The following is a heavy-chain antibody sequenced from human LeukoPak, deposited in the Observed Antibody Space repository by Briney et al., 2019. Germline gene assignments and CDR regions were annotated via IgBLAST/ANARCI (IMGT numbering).Heavy chain of an antibody. Sequence: GRSLRLSCAASGFVFSTYGMHWVRQAPGKGLEWVAVISYDGSKKYYAEPAKGRFTTSRENSKSTLFLQMNSLRPEDTAVYYCAKDRAGGANSYYLDNWGQGTLVTVSS. V-gene: IGHV3-30*18. D-gene: IGHD2-21*01. J-gene: IGHJ4*02. CDR2: ISYDGSKK. CDR3: AKDRAGGANSYYLDN. CDR1: GFVFSTYG.